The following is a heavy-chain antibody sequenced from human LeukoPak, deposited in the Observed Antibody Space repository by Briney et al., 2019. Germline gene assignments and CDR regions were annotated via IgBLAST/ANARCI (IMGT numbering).Heavy chain of an antibody. Sequence: GGSLRLSCAASGFTFSSYAMSWVRQAPGKGLEWVSAISGSGGSTYCADSVKGRFTISRDNSKNTLYLQMNSLRAEDTAVYYCAKSKTMWWTAVAGTGFDYWGQGTLVTVSS. CDR2: ISGSGGST. J-gene: IGHJ4*02. CDR1: GFTFSSYA. V-gene: IGHV3-23*01. CDR3: AKSKTMWWTAVAGTGFDY. D-gene: IGHD6-19*01.